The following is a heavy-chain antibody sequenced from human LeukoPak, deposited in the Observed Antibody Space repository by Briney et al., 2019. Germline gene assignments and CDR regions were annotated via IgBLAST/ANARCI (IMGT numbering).Heavy chain of an antibody. CDR1: GGSISSYY. CDR3: ARRIAARPSFFDY. Sequence: PSETLSLTCTVSGGSISSYYWSWIRQPPGKGLEWIGYIYYRGSTNYNPSLKSRVTISVDTSKNQFSLKLSSVTAADTAVYYCARRIAARPSFFDYWGQGTLVTVSS. V-gene: IGHV4-59*01. CDR2: IYYRGST. D-gene: IGHD6-6*01. J-gene: IGHJ4*02.